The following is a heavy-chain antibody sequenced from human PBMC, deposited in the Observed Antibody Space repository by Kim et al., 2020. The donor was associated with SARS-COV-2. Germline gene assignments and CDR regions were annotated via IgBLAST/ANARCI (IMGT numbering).Heavy chain of an antibody. CDR3: ARGLWFGELFNSLDY. CDR1: GGSISSGSYY. CDR2: IYTSGST. J-gene: IGHJ4*02. D-gene: IGHD3-10*01. V-gene: IGHV4-61*02. Sequence: SETLSLTCTVSGGSISSGSYYWSWIRQPAGKGLEWIGRIYTSGSTNYNPSLKSRVTISVDTSKNQFSLKLSSVTAADTAVYYCARGLWFGELFNSLDYWGQGTLVTVSS.